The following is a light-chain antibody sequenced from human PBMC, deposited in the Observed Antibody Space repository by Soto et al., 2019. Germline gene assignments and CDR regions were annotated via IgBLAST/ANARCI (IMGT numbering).Light chain of an antibody. Sequence: EIVLTQSPGTLSLSPGERATLSCRASQSVSNNLTWYQQKPGQPPRLLIYGASTRATGVPARFSARGSGTDFTLTISRVDPADFAFYYCQQYFTSPITFGQGTRLEI. CDR1: QSVSNN. CDR3: QQYFTSPIT. J-gene: IGKJ5*01. V-gene: IGKV3-20*01. CDR2: GAS.